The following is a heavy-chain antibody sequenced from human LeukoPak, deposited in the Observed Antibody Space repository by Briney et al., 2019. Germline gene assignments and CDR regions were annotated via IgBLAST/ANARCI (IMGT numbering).Heavy chain of an antibody. CDR2: ISYDGSNK. D-gene: IGHD1-26*01. J-gene: IGHJ4*02. V-gene: IGHV3-30*18. CDR3: AKDVQGEPLPYYFDY. Sequence: GRSLRLSCAASGFTFSSYGMHWVRQAPGKGLEWVAVISYDGSNKYYADSVKGRFTISRDNSKNTLYLQMNSLRAEDTAVYYCAKDVQGEPLPYYFDYWGQGTLVTVSS. CDR1: GFTFSSYG.